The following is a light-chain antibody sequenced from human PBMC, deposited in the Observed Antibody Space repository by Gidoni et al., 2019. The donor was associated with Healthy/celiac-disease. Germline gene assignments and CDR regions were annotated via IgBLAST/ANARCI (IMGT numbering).Light chain of an antibody. J-gene: IGKJ5*01. V-gene: IGKV1-33*01. CDR2: DAS. CDR3: QQYDNLPPG. CDR1: QDISNY. Sequence: DIQMTQSPSSLSASVGDRVTITCQASQDISNYLNWYQQKPGKAPKLLIYDASNLETGVPSRFSGIGSGTDFTFTISSLQPEDIATYYCQQYDNLPPGFGQGTRLEIK.